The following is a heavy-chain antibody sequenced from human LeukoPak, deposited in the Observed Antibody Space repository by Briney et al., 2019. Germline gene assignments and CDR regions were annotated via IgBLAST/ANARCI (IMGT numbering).Heavy chain of an antibody. CDR1: GGSFSGYY. D-gene: IGHD3-16*01. Sequence: SETLSLTCAVYGGSFSGYYWSWIRQPPGKGLEWIGEINHSGSTNYNPSLKSRVTISVDTSKNQFSLKLSSVTAADTAVYYCAGLDRWRYYYMDVSGKGTTVTVSS. CDR2: INHSGST. V-gene: IGHV4-34*01. J-gene: IGHJ6*03. CDR3: AGLDRWRYYYMDV.